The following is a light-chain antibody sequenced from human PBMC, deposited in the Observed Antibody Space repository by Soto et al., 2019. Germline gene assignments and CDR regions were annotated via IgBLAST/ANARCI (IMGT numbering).Light chain of an antibody. CDR2: DAF. CDR3: QQRSSWPLT. CDR1: QSVGSY. J-gene: IGKJ4*01. Sequence: EIVLTQSPATLSLSPGERATLSCRASQSVGSYFAWYQQQPGQAPRLLIYDAFSRATGIPARFSGSGSGTDFTLTIRSLEPEDFAVYFCQQRSSWPLTFGGGTMVAIK. V-gene: IGKV3-11*01.